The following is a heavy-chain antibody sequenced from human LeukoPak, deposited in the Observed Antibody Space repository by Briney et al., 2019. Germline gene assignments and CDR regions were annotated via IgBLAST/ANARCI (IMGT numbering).Heavy chain of an antibody. CDR3: ARPSRVELRDAFDI. CDR1: GYTFTSYG. CDR2: INPNSGGT. V-gene: IGHV1-2*02. D-gene: IGHD1-26*01. J-gene: IGHJ3*02. Sequence: ASVKVSCKASGYTFTSYGISWVRQAPGQGLEWMGWINPNSGGTNYAQKFQGRVTMTRDTSISTAYMELSRLRSDDTAVYYCARPSRVELRDAFDIWGQGTMVTVSS.